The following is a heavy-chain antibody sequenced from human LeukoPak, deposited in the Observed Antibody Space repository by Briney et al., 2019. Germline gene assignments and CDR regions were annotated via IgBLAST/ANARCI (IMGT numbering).Heavy chain of an antibody. D-gene: IGHD5-12*01. V-gene: IGHV4-34*01. CDR3: ARGWVDIVATTPYNWFDP. Sequence: SETLSLTCAVCGGSFSGYYWSWIRQPPGKGLEWIGEINHSGSTNYNPSPKSRVTISVDTSKNQFSLKLSSVTAADTAVYYCARGWVDIVATTPYNWFDPWGQGTLVTVSS. CDR1: GGSFSGYY. J-gene: IGHJ5*02. CDR2: INHSGST.